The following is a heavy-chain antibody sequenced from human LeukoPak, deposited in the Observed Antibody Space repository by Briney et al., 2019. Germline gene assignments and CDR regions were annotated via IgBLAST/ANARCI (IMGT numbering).Heavy chain of an antibody. V-gene: IGHV4-34*01. CDR1: GGSFSGYY. Sequence: SETLSLTCAVYGGSFSGYYWSWIRQPPGKGLEWIGEINHSGSTNYNPSLKSRVTISVDTSKNQFSLKLSSVTAADTAVYYCARDGYYGSGRLDYWGQGTLVTVSS. J-gene: IGHJ4*02. CDR3: ARDGYYGSGRLDY. CDR2: INHSGST. D-gene: IGHD3-10*01.